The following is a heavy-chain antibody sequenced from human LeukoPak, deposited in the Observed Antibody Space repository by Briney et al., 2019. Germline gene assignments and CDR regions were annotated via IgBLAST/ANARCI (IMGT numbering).Heavy chain of an antibody. Sequence: GRSLRLSCAASGFTFSSYDMHWVRQATGKGLEWVSAIGTAGDTYYPGSVKGRFTISRENAKNSLYLQMNSLRAGDTAVYYCARVGRGAAEGTFDYWGQGTLVTVSS. D-gene: IGHD6-13*01. CDR2: IGTAGDT. V-gene: IGHV3-13*01. J-gene: IGHJ4*02. CDR1: GFTFSSYD. CDR3: ARVGRGAAEGTFDY.